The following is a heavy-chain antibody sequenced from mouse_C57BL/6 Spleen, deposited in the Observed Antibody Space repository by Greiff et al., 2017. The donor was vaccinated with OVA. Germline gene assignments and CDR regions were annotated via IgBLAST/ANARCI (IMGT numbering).Heavy chain of an antibody. D-gene: IGHD3-2*02. CDR2: IYPGDGDT. J-gene: IGHJ2*01. CDR1: GYAFSSSW. V-gene: IGHV1-82*01. Sequence: VHLVESGPELVKPGASVKISCKASGYAFSSSWMNWVKQRPGKGLEWIGRIYPGDGDTNYNGKFKGKATLTADKSSSTAYMQLSSLTSEDSAVYFCARTAGSGYCDYWGQGTTLTVSS. CDR3: ARTAGSGYCDY.